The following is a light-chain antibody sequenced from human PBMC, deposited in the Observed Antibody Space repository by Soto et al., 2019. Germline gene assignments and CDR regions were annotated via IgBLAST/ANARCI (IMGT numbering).Light chain of an antibody. CDR3: QQYGSPPSIT. CDR1: QSVSSSY. CDR2: GAS. Sequence: EIVLTQSPGTLSLSPGERATLSCRARQSVSSSYLAWYQQKPGQAPRLLIYGASSRATGIPDRFSGSGSGTEFTLTISRLEPEDFAVYYCQQYGSPPSITFGQGTRLEIK. V-gene: IGKV3-20*01. J-gene: IGKJ5*01.